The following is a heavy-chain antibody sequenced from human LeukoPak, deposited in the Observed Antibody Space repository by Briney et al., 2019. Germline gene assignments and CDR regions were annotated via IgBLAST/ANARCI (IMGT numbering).Heavy chain of an antibody. V-gene: IGHV3-23*01. D-gene: IGHD4-17*01. CDR3: ATSTLILRLIFDY. J-gene: IGHJ4*02. CDR2: ISESGTTT. Sequence: PGGSLRLSCAASGFSVSSNYMSWVRQAPGKGLEWVSGISESGTTTYYADSVKGRFTVSRDNSKNTLYLQMNSLRAEDTAVYYCATSTLILRLIFDYWGQGTLVTVSS. CDR1: GFSVSSNY.